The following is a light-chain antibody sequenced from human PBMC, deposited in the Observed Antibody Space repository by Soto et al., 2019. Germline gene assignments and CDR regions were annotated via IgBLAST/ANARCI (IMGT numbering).Light chain of an antibody. V-gene: IGKV1-27*01. J-gene: IGKJ5*01. CDR1: QDISVY. Sequence: DIQMTQSPSSLSASVGDRVTITCRASQDISVYLAWYQQKPGKVPKLLIYSASTLQSGFPSRFRGSGSGTDFTLTIRSLQPEDVATYSCQQFNTAPLTFGQGTRLEIK. CDR3: QQFNTAPLT. CDR2: SAS.